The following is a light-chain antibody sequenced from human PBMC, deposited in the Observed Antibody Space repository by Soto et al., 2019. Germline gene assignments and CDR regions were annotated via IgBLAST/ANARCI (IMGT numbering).Light chain of an antibody. CDR2: EDT. CDR1: SSDVGAYNL. CDR3: CSYAGSRTVV. J-gene: IGLJ3*02. V-gene: IGLV2-23*01. Sequence: QSALTQPASVSGSPGQSITVSCTGTSSDVGAYNLVSWYQQHPGKAPRLIIYEDTKRPSGISHRFSGSKSDNTASLTISGLRAEDEAHYHCCSYAGSRTVVFGGGTKVTVL.